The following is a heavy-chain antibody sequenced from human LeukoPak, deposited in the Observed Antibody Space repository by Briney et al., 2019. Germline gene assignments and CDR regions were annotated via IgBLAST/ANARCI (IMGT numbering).Heavy chain of an antibody. CDR1: GGTFSSYA. Sequence: SVKVSCKASGGTFSSYAISWVRQTPGQGLEWMGRIIPILGIANYAQKFQGRVTITADKSTSTAYMELSSLRSEDTAVYYCARERGDYSGYADYYYGMDVWGQGTTVTVSS. J-gene: IGHJ6*02. CDR2: IIPILGIA. D-gene: IGHD5-12*01. V-gene: IGHV1-69*04. CDR3: ARERGDYSGYADYYYGMDV.